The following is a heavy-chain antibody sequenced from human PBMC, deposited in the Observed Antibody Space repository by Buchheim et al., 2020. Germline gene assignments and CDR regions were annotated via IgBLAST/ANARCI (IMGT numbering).Heavy chain of an antibody. J-gene: IGHJ4*02. D-gene: IGHD2-15*01. Sequence: QVQLQESGPGLVKPSETLSLTCTVSGGSISSYYWSWIRQPPGKGLEWIGYIYYSGSTNYNPSLKSRVTISVDTSKNQFSLKLSSVTAADTAVYYCASDVTSCSGGSCYYPPSWGQGTL. CDR2: IYYSGST. CDR1: GGSISSYY. CDR3: ASDVTSCSGGSCYYPPS. V-gene: IGHV4-59*08.